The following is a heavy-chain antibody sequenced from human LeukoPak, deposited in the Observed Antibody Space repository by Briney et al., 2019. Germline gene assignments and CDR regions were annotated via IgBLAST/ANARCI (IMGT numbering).Heavy chain of an antibody. CDR2: IYYSGST. CDR3: AGSIAVASYLDY. V-gene: IGHV4-59*01. D-gene: IGHD6-19*01. Sequence: PSETLSLTCTVSGGSISSYYWSWIRQPPGKGLEWIGYIYYSGSTSYNPSLKSRVTISVDTSKNQFSLKLSSVTAADTAVYYCAGSIAVASYLDYWGQGTLVTVSS. J-gene: IGHJ4*02. CDR1: GGSISSYY.